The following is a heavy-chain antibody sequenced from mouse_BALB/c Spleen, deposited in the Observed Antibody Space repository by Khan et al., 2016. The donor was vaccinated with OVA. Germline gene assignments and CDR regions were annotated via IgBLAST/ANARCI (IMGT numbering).Heavy chain of an antibody. D-gene: IGHD2-2*01. CDR1: GFDFSGYW. Sequence: EVQLVESGGGLVQPGGSLKLSCAASGFDFSGYWMSWVRQAPGKGLEWIGEINPDSSTINYTPSLKDKFIISRDNSKNTLYLQMSKVRTEDTALYYCARLGYNGYFNVWGAGTTVTVSS. J-gene: IGHJ1*01. V-gene: IGHV4-1*02. CDR2: INPDSSTI. CDR3: ARLGYNGYFNV.